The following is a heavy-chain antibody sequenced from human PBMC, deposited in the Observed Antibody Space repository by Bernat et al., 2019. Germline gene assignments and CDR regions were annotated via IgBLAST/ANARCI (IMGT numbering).Heavy chain of an antibody. CDR1: GFTFSRYA. D-gene: IGHD2-2*01. Sequence: QVQLVESGGGVVQPGRSLRLSCAASGFTFSRYAMHWVRQAPGKGLEWLTVISYDGSVKFYADSVKGRFTISKDSSKDALYLQMNSLRAEDTAVYFCVRDKGATSSYYIDYWGQGALVTVSS. V-gene: IGHV3-30-3*01. CDR2: ISYDGSVK. CDR3: VRDKGATSSYYIDY. J-gene: IGHJ4*02.